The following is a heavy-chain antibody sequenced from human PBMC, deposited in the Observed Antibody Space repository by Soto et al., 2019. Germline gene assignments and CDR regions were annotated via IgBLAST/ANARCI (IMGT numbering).Heavy chain of an antibody. D-gene: IGHD2-8*02. Sequence: ASVKVSCKASGYTFTGYYMHWVRQAPGQGLEWMGWINPNSGGTNYAQKFQGWVTMTRDTSISTAYMELSRLRSDDTTVYYWARVGQLTGGDYFDYWGQGTLVTVSS. CDR3: ARVGQLTGGDYFDY. V-gene: IGHV1-2*04. CDR2: INPNSGGT. J-gene: IGHJ4*02. CDR1: GYTFTGYY.